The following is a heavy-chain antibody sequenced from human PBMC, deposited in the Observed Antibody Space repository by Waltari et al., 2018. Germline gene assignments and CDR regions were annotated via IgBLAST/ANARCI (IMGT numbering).Heavy chain of an antibody. V-gene: IGHV3-30*18. CDR2: RSFDGSNE. D-gene: IGHD7-27*01. J-gene: IGHJ6*02. CDR1: GFNFGHYG. CDR3: AKDQWTGDYYYGMDV. Sequence: QVQLVESGGGVVQPARSLRLPCAASGFNFGHYGLHWGRQAPGKGLEWVALRSFDGSNEDYSDSVKGRFTISRDNSKNTLFLQMSRLRAEDTAMYYCAKDQWTGDYYYGMDVWGQGTTVTVSS.